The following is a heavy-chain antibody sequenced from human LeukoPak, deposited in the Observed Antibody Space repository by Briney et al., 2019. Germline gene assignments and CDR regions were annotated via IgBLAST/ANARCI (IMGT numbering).Heavy chain of an antibody. CDR3: AREERTSCYDY. CDR2: INWDDDK. CDR1: GFSLSTSGMR. V-gene: IGHV2-70*04. Sequence: ASDPTLVNPTQTLTLTCTFSGFSLSTSGMRVSWIRQPPGKALEWLARINWDDDKFYSTSLKTRLTISKDTSKNQVVLTMTNMDPVDTATYYCAREERTSCYDYWGQGTLVTVSS. J-gene: IGHJ4*02. D-gene: IGHD2-2*01.